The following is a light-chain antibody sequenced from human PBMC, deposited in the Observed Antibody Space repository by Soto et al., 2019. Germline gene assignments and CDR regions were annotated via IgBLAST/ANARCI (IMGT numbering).Light chain of an antibody. CDR1: QSVSSSY. CDR3: QQYGSSPIT. CDR2: GAS. J-gene: IGKJ4*01. V-gene: IGKV3-20*01. Sequence: EIVLTQSPGTLSLSPGERATLSCRASQSVSSSYLAWYQQKPGQAPRLLIYGASRRATGIPDRFSGSGSGTDFSLTIIRLEPEDFAVYYCQQYGSSPITFGGGTKVEIK.